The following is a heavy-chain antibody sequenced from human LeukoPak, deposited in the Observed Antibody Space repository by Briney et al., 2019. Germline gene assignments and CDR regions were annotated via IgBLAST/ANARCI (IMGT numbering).Heavy chain of an antibody. CDR2: IIPILGIA. J-gene: IGHJ6*02. CDR3: ARNASSSWQSRVGNYYYGMDV. D-gene: IGHD6-13*01. V-gene: IGHV1-69*04. CDR1: GGTFSSYA. Sequence: AASVKVSCKASGGTFSSYAISWVRQAPGQGLEWMGRIIPILGIANYAQKFQGRVTITADKSTSTAYMELSSLRSEDTAVYYCARNASSSWQSRVGNYYYGMDVWGQGTTVTVSS.